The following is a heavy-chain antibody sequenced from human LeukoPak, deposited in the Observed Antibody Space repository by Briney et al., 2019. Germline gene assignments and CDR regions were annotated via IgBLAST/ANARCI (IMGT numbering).Heavy chain of an antibody. V-gene: IGHV4-59*01. Sequence: SETLSLTCTVSGGSISSYYWSWIRQPPGKGLEWIGYIYYSGSTNYNPSLKSRVAISVDTSKNQFSLKLSSVTAADTAVYYCASARRGIAAAGTADYWGQGTLVTVSS. CDR3: ASARRGIAAAGTADY. CDR2: IYYSGST. J-gene: IGHJ4*02. D-gene: IGHD6-13*01. CDR1: GGSISSYY.